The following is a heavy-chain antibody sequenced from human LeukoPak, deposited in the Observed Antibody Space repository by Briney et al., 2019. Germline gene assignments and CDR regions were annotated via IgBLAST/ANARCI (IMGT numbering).Heavy chain of an antibody. J-gene: IGHJ4*02. Sequence: SETLSLTCTVSGGSFSSSKYYWGWIRQPPGKGLEWIASIHYSATTYYNPSLKSRVTISVDTSNYHFSLKVSSVTAADTAVYYCARGPTYQPIDYWGQGTLVTVSS. V-gene: IGHV4-39*02. CDR3: ARGPTYQPIDY. CDR2: IHYSATT. D-gene: IGHD2-2*01. CDR1: GGSFSSSKYY.